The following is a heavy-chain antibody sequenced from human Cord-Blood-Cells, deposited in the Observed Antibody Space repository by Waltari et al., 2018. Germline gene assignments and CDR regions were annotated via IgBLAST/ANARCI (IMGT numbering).Heavy chain of an antibody. Sequence: QVQLQQWGAGLLKPSETLSLTCAVYGGSFSGYYWSWIRQPPGKGLEWIGEINHSGSTNYNPALKSRVTISVDTSKNQFSLKLSSVTAADTAVYYCARGVTMVQVDFDYWGQGTLVTVSS. CDR3: ARGVTMVQVDFDY. CDR1: GGSFSGYY. J-gene: IGHJ4*02. V-gene: IGHV4-34*01. CDR2: INHSGST. D-gene: IGHD3-10*01.